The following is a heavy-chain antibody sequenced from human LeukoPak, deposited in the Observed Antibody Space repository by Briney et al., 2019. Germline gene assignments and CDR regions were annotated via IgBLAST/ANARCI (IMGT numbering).Heavy chain of an antibody. J-gene: IGHJ4*02. CDR3: ARSDRIAAFFDY. Sequence: SETLSLTCTVSGGSISSYYWSWLRQPAGKGLEWIGRIYTSGSTNYNPSLKSRVTMSVDTSKNQFSLKLSSVTAADTAVYYCARSDRIAAFFDYWGQGTLVTVSS. CDR1: GGSISSYY. CDR2: IYTSGST. V-gene: IGHV4-4*07. D-gene: IGHD6-6*01.